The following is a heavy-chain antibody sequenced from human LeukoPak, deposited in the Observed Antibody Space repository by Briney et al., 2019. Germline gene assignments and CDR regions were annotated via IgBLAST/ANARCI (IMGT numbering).Heavy chain of an antibody. CDR3: ARVGYSYGYDY. V-gene: IGHV3-23*01. CDR1: GFTFSSYA. D-gene: IGHD5-18*01. J-gene: IGHJ4*02. CDR2: ISGSGDNT. Sequence: GGSLRLSCAASGFTFSSYATSWVRQAPGKGLEWVSAISGSGDNTYYADSVKGRFTISRDNAKNSLYLQMNSLRAEDTAVYYCARVGYSYGYDYWGQGTLVTVSS.